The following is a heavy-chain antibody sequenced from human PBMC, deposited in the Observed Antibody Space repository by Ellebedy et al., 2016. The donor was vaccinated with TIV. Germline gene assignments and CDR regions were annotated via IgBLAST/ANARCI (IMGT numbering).Heavy chain of an antibody. CDR3: ARGDNYFYDSSGYYYSY. J-gene: IGHJ4*02. CDR1: GYTFTSYF. V-gene: IGHV1-46*01. CDR2: INPTSGNS. D-gene: IGHD3-22*01. Sequence: ASVKVSCKASGYTFTSYFLYWVRQTPGQGLEWMGMINPTSGNSNFAQKFQDRVTVTRDMSTSTVYMELSSLRSEDTAVYYCARGDNYFYDSSGYYYSYWGQGTLVTVSS.